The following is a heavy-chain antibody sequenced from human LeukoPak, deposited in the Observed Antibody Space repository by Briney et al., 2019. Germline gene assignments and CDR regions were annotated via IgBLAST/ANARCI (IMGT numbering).Heavy chain of an antibody. V-gene: IGHV3-7*01. CDR3: TRGGATSSWYWFF. CDR1: GFTFSSHW. Sequence: GGSLRLSCAASGFTFSSHWMTWVRQAPGKGPEWVASTNKDGSEQYYVDSGKGRFTISRDNAKNSLSLQVSSLRAEDTAVYYCTRGGATSSWYWFFWGQGTLVTVSS. D-gene: IGHD6-13*01. J-gene: IGHJ4*02. CDR2: TNKDGSEQ.